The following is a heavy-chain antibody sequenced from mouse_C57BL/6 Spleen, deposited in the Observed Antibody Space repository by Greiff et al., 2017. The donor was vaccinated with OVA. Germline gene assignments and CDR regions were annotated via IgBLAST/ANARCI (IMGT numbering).Heavy chain of an antibody. CDR2: IDPSDSYT. CDR1: GYTFTSYW. J-gene: IGHJ2*01. CDR3: ARRTTVVPFDY. Sequence: QVQLQQSGAELVKPGASVKLSCKASGYTFTSYWMQWVKQRPGQGLEWIGEIDPSDSYTNYNQKFKGKATLTVDTSSSPAYMQLSSLTSEDSAVYYCARRTTVVPFDYWGQGTTLTVSS. V-gene: IGHV1-50*01. D-gene: IGHD1-1*01.